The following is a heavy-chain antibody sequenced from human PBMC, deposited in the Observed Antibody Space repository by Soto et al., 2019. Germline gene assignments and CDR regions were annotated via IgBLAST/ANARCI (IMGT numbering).Heavy chain of an antibody. CDR3: AHSYGLESYFDY. CDR2: IYWDDDK. J-gene: IGHJ4*02. CDR1: GFSLSTSGVG. V-gene: IGHV2-5*02. Sequence: QITLKESGPTLVKPTQTLTLTCTFSGFSLSTSGVGVGWIRQPPGKALEWLALIYWDDDKRYSPSLKSRLTITKDTSKHQVVLTMTNMDPVDTATYYCAHSYGLESYFDYWGQGTLVTVSA. D-gene: IGHD3-10*01.